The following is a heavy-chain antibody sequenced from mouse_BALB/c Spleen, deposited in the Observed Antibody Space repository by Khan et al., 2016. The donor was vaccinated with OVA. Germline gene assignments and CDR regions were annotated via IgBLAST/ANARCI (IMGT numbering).Heavy chain of an antibody. D-gene: IGHD2-1*01. CDR3: ARGYFGNYEFVY. CDR1: GYTFTSYW. J-gene: IGHJ3*01. V-gene: IGHV1S132*01. CDR2: IFPGTGTT. Sequence: QVQLQQSGAELVKPGASVKLSCKTSGYTFTSYWIQWVKQRPGQGLGWIGQIFPGTGTTYYNENLKGKAKLTVDTSSSTAYMQLSSLTSEDSAVYFCARGYFGNYEFVYWGQGTLVTVSP.